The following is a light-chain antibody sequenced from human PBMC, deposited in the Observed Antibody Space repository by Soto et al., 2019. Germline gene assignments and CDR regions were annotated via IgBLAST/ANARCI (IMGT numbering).Light chain of an antibody. J-gene: IGKJ2*01. CDR2: AAS. CDR3: QQQGT. V-gene: IGKV3-20*01. CDR1: RFLSSSY. Sequence: EIVLTQSPGTLSLSPGERATLSCSASRFLSSSYVVWYQQKPGQAPRLLIYAASRRATGIPDRFSGSGSATEYTLTISRLEHEDSAVYYCQQQGTFGQGTKLAIK.